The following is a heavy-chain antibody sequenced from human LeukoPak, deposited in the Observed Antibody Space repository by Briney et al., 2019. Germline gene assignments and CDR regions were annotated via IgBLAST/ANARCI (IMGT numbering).Heavy chain of an antibody. D-gene: IGHD3-10*01. J-gene: IGHJ6*02. CDR3: AKVPYSDYGSGRPPFMDV. Sequence: GGSLRLSCAATGFSFSNSWMTWVRQAPGKGLEWVSTIDYSGGSIYYADSVKGRFTISRDNSKNTLYMQMNSLRAEDTAIYYCAKVPYSDYGSGRPPFMDVWGQGTTVAVS. V-gene: IGHV3-23*01. CDR2: IDYSGGSI. CDR1: GFSFSNSW.